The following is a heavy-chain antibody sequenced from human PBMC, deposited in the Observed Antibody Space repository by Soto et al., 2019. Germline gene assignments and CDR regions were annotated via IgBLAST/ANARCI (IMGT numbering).Heavy chain of an antibody. CDR1: GGSISSSSYY. J-gene: IGHJ6*02. V-gene: IGHV4-39*01. CDR3: ASQASPYYYYGMDV. CDR2: IYYSGST. Sequence: SETLSLTCTVSGGSISSSSYYWGWIRQPPGKGLEWIGSIYYSGSTYYNPSLKSRVTISVDTSKNQFSLKLSSVTATDTAVYYCASQASPYYYYGMDVWGQGTTVTVSS.